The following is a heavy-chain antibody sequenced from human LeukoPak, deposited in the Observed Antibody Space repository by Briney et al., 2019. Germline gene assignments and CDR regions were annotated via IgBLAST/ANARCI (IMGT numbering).Heavy chain of an antibody. J-gene: IGHJ6*03. CDR2: ISTSSSYI. Sequence: GGSLRLSCAASGFTFSTYGMHWVRQAPGKGLEWVSSISTSSSYIYYADSVKGRFTISRDNAKNSLYLQMNSLRAEDTAVYYCARVQRGYNQRYFYYYMDVWGKGTTVTVSS. CDR3: ARVQRGYNQRYFYYYMDV. CDR1: GFTFSTYG. D-gene: IGHD1-1*01. V-gene: IGHV3-21*01.